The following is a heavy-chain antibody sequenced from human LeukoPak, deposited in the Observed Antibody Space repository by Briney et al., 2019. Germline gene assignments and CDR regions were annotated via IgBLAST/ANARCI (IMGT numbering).Heavy chain of an antibody. CDR2: IRSKAYGGTI. V-gene: IGHV3-49*04. D-gene: IGHD3-3*01. CDR3: TTENVASLHIQTTFWSGYYQTPFDY. CDR1: GFMFGDYG. Sequence: GGSLRLSCTVSGFMFGDYGMSWVRQAPGKGLEWVGFIRSKAYGGTIEYAASVKGRFTISRDDSKSIAYLQMNSLKTEDTAVYYCTTENVASLHIQTTFWSGYYQTPFDYWGQGTLVTVSS. J-gene: IGHJ4*02.